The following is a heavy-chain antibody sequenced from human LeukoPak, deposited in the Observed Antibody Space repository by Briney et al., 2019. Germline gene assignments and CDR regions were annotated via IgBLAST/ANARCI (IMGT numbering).Heavy chain of an antibody. CDR3: ALRYFDRDY. Sequence: SETLSLTCTVSGGSISSSNYYWVWIRQPPGKGLEWVGRIYYSESTYYNPSLKSRVTISVDTSKNQFSLKLSSVTAADTAVYYCALRYFDRDYWGQGTLVTVSS. CDR1: GGSISSSNYY. V-gene: IGHV4-39*01. J-gene: IGHJ4*02. D-gene: IGHD3-9*01. CDR2: IYYSEST.